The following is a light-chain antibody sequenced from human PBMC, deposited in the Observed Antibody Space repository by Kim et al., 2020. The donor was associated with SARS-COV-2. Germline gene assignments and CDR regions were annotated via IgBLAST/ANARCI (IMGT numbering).Light chain of an antibody. CDR1: QIISSW. CDR3: QQYNSLWT. CDR2: KAS. Sequence: SASVGDRVTITCRASQIISSWLAWYQQKPGKAPKHLIYKASTLKSGVPSRFGGSGAGTEFTLTISSLQPDDFASHYCQQYNSLWTFGQGTKVDIK. V-gene: IGKV1-5*03. J-gene: IGKJ1*01.